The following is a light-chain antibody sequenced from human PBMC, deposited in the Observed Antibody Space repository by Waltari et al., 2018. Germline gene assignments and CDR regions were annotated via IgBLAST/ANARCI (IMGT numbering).Light chain of an antibody. CDR3: ATWDDSLGGLWV. CDR1: SFNIGSNS. J-gene: IGLJ3*02. CDR2: GNN. V-gene: IGLV1-47*01. Sequence: QSVLTQPPSASGTPGQRVTISCSGSSFNIGSNSVHWYQQLPGTAPKLLMYGNNPRPSGVPDRFSGSKSGTSASLAISGLRSEDDAIYYCATWDDSLGGLWVFGGGTKVTVL.